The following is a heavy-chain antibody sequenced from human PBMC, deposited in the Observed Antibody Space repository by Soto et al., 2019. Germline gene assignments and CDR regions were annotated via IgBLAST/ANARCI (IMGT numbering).Heavy chain of an antibody. V-gene: IGHV4-59*01. Sequence: SETLSLTCTVSGGSISSSYWSWTRPPPGKGLEWIAYIYYSGTTNYNPSLERRVTTSIDTSKNQFSLRLTSVTAADTAVYYCARSVVHQWLVHDAFDIWGQGTLVTVSS. CDR1: GGSISSSY. CDR2: IYYSGTT. CDR3: ARSVVHQWLVHDAFDI. J-gene: IGHJ3*02. D-gene: IGHD6-19*01.